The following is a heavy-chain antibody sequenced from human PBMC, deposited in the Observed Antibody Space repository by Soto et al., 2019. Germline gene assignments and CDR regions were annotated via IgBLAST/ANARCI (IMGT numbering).Heavy chain of an antibody. CDR2: IYYSGST. CDR1: GGSISSYY. CDR3: ARLNSGYCSGGSCYWFDY. Sequence: PSETLSLTCTVSGGSISSYYLSWIRQPPGKGLEWIGYIYYSGSTNYNPSLKSRVTISVDTSKNQFSLKLSSVTAADTAVYYCARLNSGYCSGGSCYWFDYWGQGTLVTVSS. J-gene: IGHJ4*02. V-gene: IGHV4-59*08. D-gene: IGHD2-15*01.